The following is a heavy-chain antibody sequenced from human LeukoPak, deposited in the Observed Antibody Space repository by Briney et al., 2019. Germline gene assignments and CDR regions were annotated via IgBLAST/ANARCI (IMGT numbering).Heavy chain of an antibody. J-gene: IGHJ6*02. D-gene: IGHD4-17*01. Sequence: MPSETLSLTCAVSGGSISSGGYSWSWIRQPPGKGLEWIGYIYYSGSTNYNPSLKSQVTISVDTSKNQFSLKLSSVTAADTAVYYCARDWYGDYYYYGMDVWGQGTTVTVSS. CDR2: IYYSGST. CDR3: ARDWYGDYYYYGMDV. CDR1: GGSISSGGYS. V-gene: IGHV4-61*08.